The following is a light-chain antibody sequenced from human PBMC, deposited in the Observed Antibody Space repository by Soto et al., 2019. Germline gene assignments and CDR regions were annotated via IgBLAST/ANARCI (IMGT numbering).Light chain of an antibody. V-gene: IGKV1-5*03. CDR3: QQYHSYLWT. CDR2: QAS. Sequence: DIQMTQSPSTLSACVGDRVTITCRASQSVFTWLAWYQQKPGKARKVLIYQASTLESGVPSRFSGSGSGTDFTLSISSLQPDDFATYYCQQYHSYLWTFGPGTKVEIK. CDR1: QSVFTW. J-gene: IGKJ1*01.